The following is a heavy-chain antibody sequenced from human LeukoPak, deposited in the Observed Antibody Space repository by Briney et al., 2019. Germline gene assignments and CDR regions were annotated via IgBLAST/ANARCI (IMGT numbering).Heavy chain of an antibody. V-gene: IGHV1-2*02. CDR1: GYTFTSYG. CDR2: ISPNSGGT. Sequence: ASVKVSCKASGYTFTSYGISWVRQAPGQGLEWMGWISPNSGGTNYAQKFQGRVTVTRDTSINTAYMELSRLRSDDTAVYYCARGSQAPDYDFWSGSGSDWYFDLWGRGTLVTVSS. J-gene: IGHJ2*01. D-gene: IGHD3-3*01. CDR3: ARGSQAPDYDFWSGSGSDWYFDL.